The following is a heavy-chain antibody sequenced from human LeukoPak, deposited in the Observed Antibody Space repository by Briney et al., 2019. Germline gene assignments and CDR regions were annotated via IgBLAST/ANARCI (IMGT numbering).Heavy chain of an antibody. Sequence: SETLSLTCAVYGGSFSGYYWSWIRQPPGKGLEWIGEINHSGSTNYNPSLKSRVTISVDTSKNQFSLKLSSVAAADTAVYYCARGRSYDFWSGYSHPKYYYYYYMDVWGKGTTVTVSS. CDR1: GGSFSGYY. D-gene: IGHD3-3*01. J-gene: IGHJ6*03. CDR3: ARGRSYDFWSGYSHPKYYYYYYMDV. V-gene: IGHV4-34*01. CDR2: INHSGST.